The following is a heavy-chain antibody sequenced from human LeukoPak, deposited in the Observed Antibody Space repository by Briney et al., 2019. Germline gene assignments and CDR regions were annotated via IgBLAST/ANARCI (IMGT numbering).Heavy chain of an antibody. CDR2: ISYDGSNK. CDR1: GFTFSSYG. V-gene: IGHV3-30*03. CDR3: ATFPDTAMVGDAFDI. D-gene: IGHD5-18*01. Sequence: PGRSLRLSCAASGFTFSSYGMHWVRQAPGKGLEWVAVISYDGSNKYYADSVKGRFTISRDNSKNTLYLQMNSLRAEDTAVYYCATFPDTAMVGDAFDIWGQGTMVTVSS. J-gene: IGHJ3*02.